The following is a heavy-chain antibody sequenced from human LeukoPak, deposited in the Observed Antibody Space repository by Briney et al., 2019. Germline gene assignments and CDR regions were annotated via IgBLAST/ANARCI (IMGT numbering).Heavy chain of an antibody. V-gene: IGHV4-34*01. Sequence: SETLSLTCAVYGGSFSGYYWSWIRQPPGKGLEWIGEINHSGSTNYNPSLKSRVTISVDTSKNQFSLKLSSVTAADTAVYYCARGVAVAGKTPDFGPNWFDPWGQGTLVTVSS. CDR3: ARGVAVAGKTPDFGPNWFDP. CDR2: INHSGST. D-gene: IGHD6-19*01. J-gene: IGHJ5*02. CDR1: GGSFSGYY.